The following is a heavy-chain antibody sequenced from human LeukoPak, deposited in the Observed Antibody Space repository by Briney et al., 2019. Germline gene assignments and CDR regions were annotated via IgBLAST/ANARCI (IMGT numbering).Heavy chain of an antibody. D-gene: IGHD4-17*01. J-gene: IGHJ4*02. CDR2: INGYGTTT. V-gene: IGHV3-74*01. CDR3: ARDEPTVTTGPPVGS. Sequence: GGSLRLSCAASGFTFETYWMHWVRQAPGKGLVWVSCINGYGTTTNYADSVKGRFTISRDNAENTLYLQMNSLRVEDTAVYYCARDEPTVTTGPPVGSWGQGTLVTVSS. CDR1: GFTFETYW.